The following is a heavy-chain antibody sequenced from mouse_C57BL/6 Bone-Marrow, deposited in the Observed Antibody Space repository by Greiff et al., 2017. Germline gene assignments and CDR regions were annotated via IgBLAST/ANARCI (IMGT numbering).Heavy chain of an antibody. Sequence: QVQLKESGAELMKPGASVKISCKATGYTFTGYWIEWVKQRHGNGLEWIGEFLPGSGSTKYNEKFKGKATFTEDKSSSTVYMQLSSLTTDDSAIYFCARGVGYCRDWCAYWGQGTLLTVSS. CDR3: ARGVGYCRDWCAY. CDR2: FLPGSGST. CDR1: GYTFTGYW. D-gene: IGHD2-3*01. J-gene: IGHJ3*01. V-gene: IGHV1-9*01.